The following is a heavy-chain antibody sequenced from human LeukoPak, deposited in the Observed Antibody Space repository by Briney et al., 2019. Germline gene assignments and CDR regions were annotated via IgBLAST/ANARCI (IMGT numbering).Heavy chain of an antibody. J-gene: IGHJ3*02. CDR3: AIGHRGNDAFDI. V-gene: IGHV3-48*03. CDR2: ISSSGSTI. Sequence: GGSLRLSCAASGFTFSSYEVNWVRQAPGKGLEWVSYISSSGSTIYYADSVKGRFTIYRDNAKNSLYLQMNSLRAEDTAVYYCAIGHRGNDAFDIWGQGTMVTVSS. D-gene: IGHD3-10*01. CDR1: GFTFSSYE.